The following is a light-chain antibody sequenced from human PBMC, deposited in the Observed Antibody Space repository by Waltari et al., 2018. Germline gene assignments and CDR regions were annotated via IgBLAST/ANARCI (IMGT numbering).Light chain of an antibody. J-gene: IGLJ2*01. Sequence: QSALTQPASGSGSPGQSITISCTGTSSYVGGYNYVSWYQQHPGKAPKLMIYEVSNRPSGVSTRFSGSKSGNTASLTISGLQAEDEADYYCSSYTSSSTLGVFGGGTKLTVL. CDR3: SSYTSSSTLGV. V-gene: IGLV2-14*01. CDR1: SSYVGGYNY. CDR2: EVS.